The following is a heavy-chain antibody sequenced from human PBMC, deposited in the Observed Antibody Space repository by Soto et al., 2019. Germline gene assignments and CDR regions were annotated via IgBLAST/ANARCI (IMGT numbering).Heavy chain of an antibody. Sequence: SETLSLTCTVSGGSISSGDYYWSWIRQPPGKGREWIGYICSSGSVYYNQSLKSRVTISVDSSKNHFSLRLTSVTAADTALYFCVRGADGQPFFFDAWGQGSLVTVSS. V-gene: IGHV4-30-4*02. CDR2: ICSSGSV. CDR3: VRGADGQPFFFDA. CDR1: GGSISSGDYY. J-gene: IGHJ4*02. D-gene: IGHD3-16*01.